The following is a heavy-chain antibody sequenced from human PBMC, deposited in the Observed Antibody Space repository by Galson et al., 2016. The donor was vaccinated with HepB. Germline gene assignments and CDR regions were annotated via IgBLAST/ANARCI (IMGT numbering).Heavy chain of an antibody. CDR2: VYSDGSR. Sequence: SLRLSCAASGFTVNNFYVAWVRQAPGKGLEWVATVYSDGSRHPADSVRGRFTVSRDTSKNTLYLDLTGLRAEDTAIYYCAREYKYENTGFAYERPFDYWGQGTLVTVSS. CDR1: GFTVNNFY. CDR3: AREYKYENTGFAYERPFDY. J-gene: IGHJ4*02. D-gene: IGHD3-22*01. V-gene: IGHV3-53*01.